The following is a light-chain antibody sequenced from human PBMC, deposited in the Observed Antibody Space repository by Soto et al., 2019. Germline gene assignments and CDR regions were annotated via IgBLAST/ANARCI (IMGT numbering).Light chain of an antibody. Sequence: QSVLTQPPSVSGAPGQRVTISCTGISSNIGAGYDVHWYQQLPGTAPKLLIYGNSNRPSGVPDRFSGYKSGTSASLAITGLQAEYEADYYCQSYDSSLSSWVFGGGTKLTVL. J-gene: IGLJ3*02. CDR2: GNS. CDR1: SSNIGAGYD. CDR3: QSYDSSLSSWV. V-gene: IGLV1-40*01.